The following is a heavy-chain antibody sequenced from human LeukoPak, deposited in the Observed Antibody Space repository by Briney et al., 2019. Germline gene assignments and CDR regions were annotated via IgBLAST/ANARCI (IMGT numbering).Heavy chain of an antibody. D-gene: IGHD3-10*01. CDR2: INHSGST. V-gene: IGHV4-34*01. CDR1: GGSFSGYY. Sequence: SETLSLTCGVSGGSFSGYYWSWIRKPPGQGLERIGEINHSGSTNYNPYLKSRVTISVDTSKNQFSLMLSSVTAAETAVYYCARGVWFGELPYYYCVMDVWGQGTTVTVSS. J-gene: IGHJ6*02. CDR3: ARGVWFGELPYYYCVMDV.